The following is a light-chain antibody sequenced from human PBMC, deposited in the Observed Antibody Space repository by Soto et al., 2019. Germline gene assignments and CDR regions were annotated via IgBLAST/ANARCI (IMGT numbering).Light chain of an antibody. CDR2: LGS. CDR3: MQPLQSWT. J-gene: IGKJ1*01. V-gene: IGKV2-28*01. CDR1: QSRLQRNGYKC. Sequence: IVRSQALLWVPVTPVEAAAMCCRSSQSRLQRNGYKCLDWYLQKQGQSPQLLIYLGSTRASGVPDRFSGSGSGTDFTLKISRVEAEDVGVSYCMQPLQSWTCGQGTMGGIK.